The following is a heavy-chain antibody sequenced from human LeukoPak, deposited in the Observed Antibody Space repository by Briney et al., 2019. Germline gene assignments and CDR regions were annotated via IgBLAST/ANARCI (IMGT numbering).Heavy chain of an antibody. CDR2: MNPNSGNT. V-gene: IGHV1-8*03. CDR3: ARGGYYDYVWGSYRPLDFDY. J-gene: IGHJ4*02. Sequence: ASVKVSCKASGYTFTSYDINWVRQATGQGLEWMGWMNPNSGNTGYAQKFQGRVTITRNTSISTAYMELSSLRSEDTAVYYCARGGYYDYVWGSYRPLDFDYWGQGTLVTVSS. CDR1: GYTFTSYD. D-gene: IGHD3-16*02.